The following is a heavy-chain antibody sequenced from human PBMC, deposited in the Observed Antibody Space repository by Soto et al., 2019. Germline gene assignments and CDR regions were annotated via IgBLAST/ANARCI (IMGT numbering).Heavy chain of an antibody. J-gene: IGHJ6*02. CDR1: GYTFTSYD. Sequence: SVKVSCKASGYTFTSYDINWVRQATGQGLEWMGWMNPNSGNTGYAQKFQGRVTMTRNTSISTAYMELSSLRSEDTAVYYFAREYCSGGSCYSDGGMDVWGQGTTVTVSS. CDR2: MNPNSGNT. CDR3: AREYCSGGSCYSDGGMDV. V-gene: IGHV1-8*01. D-gene: IGHD2-15*01.